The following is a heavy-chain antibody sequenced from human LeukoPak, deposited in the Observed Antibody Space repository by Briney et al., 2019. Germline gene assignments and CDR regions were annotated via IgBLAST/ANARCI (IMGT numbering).Heavy chain of an antibody. Sequence: PSETLSLTCAVYGGSFSGYYWSWIRQPPGKGLEWIGEINHSGSTNYNPSLKSRVTISVDTSKNQFSLKLSSVTTADPAAYYCARGGIAVAGTGRGTRFDPWGQGTLVTVSS. D-gene: IGHD6-19*01. CDR1: GGSFSGYY. V-gene: IGHV4-34*01. CDR2: INHSGST. J-gene: IGHJ5*02. CDR3: ARGGIAVAGTGRGTRFDP.